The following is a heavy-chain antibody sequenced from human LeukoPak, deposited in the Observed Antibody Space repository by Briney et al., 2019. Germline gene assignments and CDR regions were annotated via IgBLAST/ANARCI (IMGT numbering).Heavy chain of an antibody. CDR3: ARAGREWELLEIPFDY. J-gene: IGHJ4*02. V-gene: IGHV4-31*03. CDR1: GGSISSGGYY. CDR2: IYYSGST. Sequence: SQTLSLTCTVSGGSISSGGYYWRWIRQHPGKGLEWIGYIYYSGSTYYNPSLKSRVTISVDTSKNQFSLKLSSVTAADTAVYYCARAGREWELLEIPFDYWGQGTLVTVSS. D-gene: IGHD1-26*01.